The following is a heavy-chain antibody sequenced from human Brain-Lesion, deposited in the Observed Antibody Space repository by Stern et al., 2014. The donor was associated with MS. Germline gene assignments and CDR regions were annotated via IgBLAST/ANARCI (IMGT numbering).Heavy chain of an antibody. J-gene: IGHJ6*02. CDR3: ARVETPLADFYYYYGMDV. V-gene: IGHV3-21*01. CDR1: GFTFSSYT. D-gene: IGHD5-18*01. Sequence: EVQLVESGGGLVKPGGSLRLSCAASGFTFSSYTMNWVRQAPGKGLEWVSSINRGSDYIYYAESVKGRFTISRDNAKNSLYLQMNSLRAEDTALYYFARVETPLADFYYYYGMDVWGQGTTVTVSS. CDR2: INRGSDYI.